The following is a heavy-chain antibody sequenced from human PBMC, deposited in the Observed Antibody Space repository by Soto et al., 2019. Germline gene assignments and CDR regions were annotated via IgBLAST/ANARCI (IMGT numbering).Heavy chain of an antibody. D-gene: IGHD1-26*01. V-gene: IGHV1-18*01. CDR2: ISAYHGNT. CDR3: ARVVGDLGPGFDP. J-gene: IGHJ5*02. Sequence: QVQLVQSGAEVKKPGASVKVYFKASGYTFTSYGIRWVRQAPGQGLEWMGRISAYHGNTNYAQKLQGRVTMTTDTSASTAYMELRSRRSDDTAVYYWARVVGDLGPGFDPWGQGNLVTVSS. CDR1: GYTFTSYG.